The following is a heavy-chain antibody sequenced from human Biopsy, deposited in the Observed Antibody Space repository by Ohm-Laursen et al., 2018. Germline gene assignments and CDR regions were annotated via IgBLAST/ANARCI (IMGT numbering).Heavy chain of an antibody. J-gene: IGHJ4*02. CDR1: FDSISNYY. CDR2: LFYSGNTNSNPT. V-gene: IGHV4-59*01. CDR3: ARAPHNVWNGLRYFDC. D-gene: IGHD3-3*01. Sequence: SETLSLTCNITFDSISNYYWSWIRQSPGKGLEWIGYLFYSGNTNSNPTNYSPSLESRVSMSVDTTKNQFSLNLASVIAEDTAVYYCARAPHNVWNGLRYFDCWGQETLVTVSS.